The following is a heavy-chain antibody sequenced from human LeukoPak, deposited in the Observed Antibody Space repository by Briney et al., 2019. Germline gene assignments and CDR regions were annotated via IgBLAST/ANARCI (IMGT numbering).Heavy chain of an antibody. Sequence: ASVKVSCKASGYTFTGYYMHWVRQAPGQGLEWMGWINPSSGGTNYAQKFQGRVTMTRDTSISTTYMELSRLRSDDTAVYYCARDAEANWFDPWGQGTLVTVSS. CDR3: ARDAEANWFDP. CDR2: INPSSGGT. J-gene: IGHJ5*02. CDR1: GYTFTGYY. V-gene: IGHV1-2*02.